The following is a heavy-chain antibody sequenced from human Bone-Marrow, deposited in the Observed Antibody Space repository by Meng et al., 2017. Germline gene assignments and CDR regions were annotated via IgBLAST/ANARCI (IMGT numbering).Heavy chain of an antibody. CDR3: ARGGPFMVRGRPIDY. V-gene: IGHV1-2*06. D-gene: IGHD3-10*01. Sequence: GESLKISCKPSGYNFPDYYIHWVRRAPGQGLEWMGRINPKSGDTHYAQKFQARVTMTGDTSISTAYMELSGLRSDDTAMYYCARGGPFMVRGRPIDYWGQGTLVTVSS. CDR1: GYNFPDYY. J-gene: IGHJ4*02. CDR2: INPKSGDT.